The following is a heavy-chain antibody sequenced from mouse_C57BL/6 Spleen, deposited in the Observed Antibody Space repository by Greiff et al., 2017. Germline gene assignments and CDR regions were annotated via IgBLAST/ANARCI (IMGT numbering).Heavy chain of an antibody. CDR1: GYTFTSYW. CDR2: IDPSDSYT. CDR3: ERGGQLRPPFDY. V-gene: IGHV1-69*01. D-gene: IGHD3-2*02. Sequence: QVQLQQPGAELVMPGASVKLSCKASGYTFTSYWMHWVKQRPGQGLEWIGEIDPSDSYTNYNQKFKGKATLAVDKSSSTAYMQLSSLTSEDSAVCYCERGGQLRPPFDYWGQGTTLTVSS. J-gene: IGHJ2*01.